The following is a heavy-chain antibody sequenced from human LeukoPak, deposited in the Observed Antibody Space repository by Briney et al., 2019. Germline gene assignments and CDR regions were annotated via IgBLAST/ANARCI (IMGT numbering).Heavy chain of an antibody. V-gene: IGHV4-34*01. J-gene: IGHJ3*02. CDR1: GGSFSGYY. D-gene: IGHD6-13*01. CDR2: INHSGST. Sequence: PSETLSLTCAVYGGSFSGYYWSWIRQPPGKGLEWMGEINHSGSTNYNPSLKSRVTISVDTSKNQFSLQLSSVTADTAVYYCARPSVAAGITAFDIWGQGTMVTVSS. CDR3: ARPSVAAGITAFDI.